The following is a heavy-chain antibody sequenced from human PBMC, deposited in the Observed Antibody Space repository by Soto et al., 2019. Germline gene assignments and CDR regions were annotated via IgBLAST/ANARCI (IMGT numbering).Heavy chain of an antibody. CDR3: ARDLWYYYDSSGYPSDAFDI. D-gene: IGHD3-22*01. CDR2: IYYSGST. Sequence: SETLSLTCTVSGGSISSGDYYWSWIRQPPGKGLEWIGYIYYSGSTYYNPSLKSRVTISVDTSKNQFSLKLSSVTAADTAVYYCARDLWYYYDSSGYPSDAFDIWGQGTMVTVSS. V-gene: IGHV4-30-4*01. J-gene: IGHJ3*02. CDR1: GGSISSGDYY.